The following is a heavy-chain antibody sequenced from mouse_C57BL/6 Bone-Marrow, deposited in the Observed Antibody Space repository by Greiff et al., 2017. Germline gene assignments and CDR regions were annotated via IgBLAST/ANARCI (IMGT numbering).Heavy chain of an antibody. J-gene: IGHJ1*03. CDR3: AKGDWYFDV. CDR1: GYTFTDYE. Sequence: VKLQESGAELVRPGASVTLSCKASGYTFTDYEMHWVKQTPVHGLEWIGAIDPETGGTAYKQKFKGKAILTADKSSSTAYMELRSLTSEDSAVYYCAKGDWYFDVWGTGTAVTVSS. CDR2: IDPETGGT. V-gene: IGHV1-15*01.